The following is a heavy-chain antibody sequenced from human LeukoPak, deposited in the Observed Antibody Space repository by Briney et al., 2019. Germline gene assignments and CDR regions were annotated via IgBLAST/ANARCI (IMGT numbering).Heavy chain of an antibody. V-gene: IGHV4-34*01. CDR3: ARLANWGFGGDY. J-gene: IGHJ4*02. CDR2: INHSGST. CDR1: GGSISSYY. D-gene: IGHD7-27*01. Sequence: SETLSLTCTVSGGSISSYYWSWIRQPPGKGLEWIGEINHSGSTNYNPSLKSRVTISADTSKNQFSLKLSSVTAADTAVYYCARLANWGFGGDYWGQGTLVTVSS.